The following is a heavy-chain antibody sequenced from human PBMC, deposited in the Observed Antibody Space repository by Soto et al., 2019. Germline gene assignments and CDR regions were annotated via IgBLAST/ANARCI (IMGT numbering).Heavy chain of an antibody. CDR2: ISGSDGST. Sequence: GGSLRLSCAASGFIFSSYAMSWVRQAPGKGLGWVSAISGSDGSTYYADSVKGRFTISRDNSRNTLYLQMNSLRAEDTAVYYCAKDGVAHIPLYTSGSSYDHWGQGTLVTVSS. D-gene: IGHD3-22*01. CDR1: GFIFSSYA. CDR3: AKDGVAHIPLYTSGSSYDH. J-gene: IGHJ4*02. V-gene: IGHV3-23*01.